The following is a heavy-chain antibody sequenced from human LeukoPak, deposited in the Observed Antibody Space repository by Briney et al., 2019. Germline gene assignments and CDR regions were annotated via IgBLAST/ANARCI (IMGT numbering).Heavy chain of an antibody. CDR1: GGSISSTNW. Sequence: SETLSLTCGVSGGSISSTNWWTWVRQPPGKGLEWIGEVHLDGRTNYNPSLQSRLTMSVDFSENHISLKLRSVTAADTAVYYCAREYGDLDYWGRGTLVTVSS. V-gene: IGHV4-4*02. CDR3: AREYGDLDY. J-gene: IGHJ4*02. D-gene: IGHD4-17*01. CDR2: VHLDGRT.